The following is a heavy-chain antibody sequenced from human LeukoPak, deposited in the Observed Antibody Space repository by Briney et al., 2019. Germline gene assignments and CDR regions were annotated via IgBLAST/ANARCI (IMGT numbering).Heavy chain of an antibody. CDR1: GFTFSSYE. Sequence: GGSLRLSCAASGFTFSSYEMNWVRQAPGKGLEWVSYISSSGSTIYYADSVKGRFTISRDNAKNSLYLQINSLRAEDTAVYYCAREAVAGTAPWGQGTLVTVSS. D-gene: IGHD6-19*01. CDR2: ISSSGSTI. J-gene: IGHJ5*02. CDR3: AREAVAGTAP. V-gene: IGHV3-48*03.